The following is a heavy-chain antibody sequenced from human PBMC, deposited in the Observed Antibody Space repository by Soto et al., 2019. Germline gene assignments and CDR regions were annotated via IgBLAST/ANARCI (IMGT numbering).Heavy chain of an antibody. D-gene: IGHD3-22*01. Sequence: SETLSLTCTVSGGPISSYYWSWIRQPPGKGLEWIGYIYYSGSTNYNPSLKSRVTISVDTSKNQFSLKLSSVTAADTAVYYCARLNYYDSSGYPTPSVDPWGQGTLVTVSS. V-gene: IGHV4-59*01. CDR1: GGPISSYY. CDR3: ARLNYYDSSGYPTPSVDP. J-gene: IGHJ5*02. CDR2: IYYSGST.